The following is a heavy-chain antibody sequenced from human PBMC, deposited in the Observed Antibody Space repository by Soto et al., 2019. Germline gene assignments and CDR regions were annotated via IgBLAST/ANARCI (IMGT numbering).Heavy chain of an antibody. V-gene: IGHV1-69*13. D-gene: IGHD5-12*01. CDR1: GGTFSSYA. CDR3: ARGSGYDEYYYYYGMDV. CDR2: IIPIFGTA. J-gene: IGHJ6*02. Sequence: SVKVSCKASGGTFSSYAISWVRQAPGQGLEWMGGIIPIFGTANYAQKFQGRVTITADESTSTAYMELSSLRSEDTAVYYCARGSGYDEYYYYYGMDVWGQGPTVTV.